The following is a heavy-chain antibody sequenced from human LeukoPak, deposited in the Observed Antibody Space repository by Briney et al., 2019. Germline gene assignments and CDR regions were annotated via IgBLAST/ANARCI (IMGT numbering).Heavy chain of an antibody. CDR1: GFTVSNNY. CDR2: IKSGGST. Sequence: PGGSLRLSCAASGFTVSNNYMSWVRQAPGKGLEWVSVIKSGGSTYYADSVKGRFTISRDNSKNTLYLQMNSLRAEDTAVYYCARAVFLGYCSGTSCVDYWGQGTLVTVSS. V-gene: IGHV3-53*01. J-gene: IGHJ4*02. D-gene: IGHD2-2*01. CDR3: ARAVFLGYCSGTSCVDY.